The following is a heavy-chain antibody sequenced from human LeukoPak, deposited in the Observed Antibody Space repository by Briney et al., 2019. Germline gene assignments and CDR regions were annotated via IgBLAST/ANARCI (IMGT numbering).Heavy chain of an antibody. Sequence: GGSLRLSCAASGFTVSSNYMSWVRQAPGKGLEWVSVIYSGGSTYYADSVKGRFTISRDNSKNTLYLQMNSLRAEDTAVYYCAAETTVELYYYYGMDVWGQGTTVTASS. CDR1: GFTVSSNY. CDR3: AAETTVELYYYYGMDV. V-gene: IGHV3-53*01. J-gene: IGHJ6*02. CDR2: IYSGGST. D-gene: IGHD4-11*01.